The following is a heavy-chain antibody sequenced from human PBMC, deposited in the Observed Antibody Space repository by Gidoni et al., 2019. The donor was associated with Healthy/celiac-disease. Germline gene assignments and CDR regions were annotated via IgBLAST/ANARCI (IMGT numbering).Heavy chain of an antibody. CDR3: ARGRLPVVVAVPYYFDY. J-gene: IGHJ4*02. CDR1: GGSISSGGYY. D-gene: IGHD2-15*01. Sequence: QVQLQESGPGLVKPSQTLSLPCTVSGGSISSGGYYWSWIRQHPGKGLEWIGYIYYSGSTYYNPSLKSRVTISVDTSKNQFSLKLSSVTAADTAVYYCARGRLPVVVAVPYYFDYWGQGTLVTVSS. CDR2: IYYSGST. V-gene: IGHV4-31*03.